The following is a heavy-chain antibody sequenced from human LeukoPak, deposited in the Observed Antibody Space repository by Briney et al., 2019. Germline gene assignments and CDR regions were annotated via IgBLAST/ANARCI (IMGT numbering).Heavy chain of an antibody. CDR1: GFTFSNTW. V-gene: IGHV3-15*07. CDR2: IKSEIDGGAA. Sequence: KPGGSLGLSCAASGFTFSNTWMNWVRQAPGKGLEWVGRIKSEIDGGAADYAAPVQGRFTISRDDSQATLYLQMNSLKTEDTAVYYCTTGGSVIVAGTRAFDIWGQGTMVTVSS. J-gene: IGHJ3*02. CDR3: TTGGSVIVAGTRAFDI. D-gene: IGHD5-12*01.